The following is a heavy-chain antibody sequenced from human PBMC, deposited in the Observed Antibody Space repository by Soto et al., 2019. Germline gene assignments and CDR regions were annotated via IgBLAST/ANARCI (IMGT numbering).Heavy chain of an antibody. CDR2: INPSGGST. V-gene: IGHV1-46*01. Sequence: QVQLVQSGAEVKKPGASVKVSCKASGYTFISNYIHWVRQAPGQGLEWMGIINPSGGSTTYAQRFQGRVIMTRDTSTSTVYMELSSLRSEDTAVYYCAMAFNNWFDPRGQGTLVTVSS. D-gene: IGHD2-8*01. J-gene: IGHJ5*02. CDR3: AMAFNNWFDP. CDR1: GYTFISNY.